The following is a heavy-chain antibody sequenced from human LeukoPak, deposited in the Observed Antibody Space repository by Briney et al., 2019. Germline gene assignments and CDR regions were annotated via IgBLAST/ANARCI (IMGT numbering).Heavy chain of an antibody. V-gene: IGHV4-59*01. CDR3: ARERIAVAGTFDY. D-gene: IGHD6-19*01. Sequence: SETLSLTCAVYGGSFSGYYWSWIRQPPGKGLEWIGYIYYSGSTNYNPSLKSRVTISVDTSKNQFSLKLSSVTAADTAVYYCARERIAVAGTFDYWGQGTLVTVSS. CDR2: IYYSGST. CDR1: GGSFSGYY. J-gene: IGHJ4*02.